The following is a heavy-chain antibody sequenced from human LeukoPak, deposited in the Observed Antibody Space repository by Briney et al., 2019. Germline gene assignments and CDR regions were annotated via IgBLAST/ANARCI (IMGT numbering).Heavy chain of an antibody. CDR1: GGTFSSYA. J-gene: IGHJ6*03. V-gene: IGHV1-2*02. Sequence: ASVKLSCKASGGTFSSYAISWVRQAPGQGLEWMGWINPKSDGTNYAQKFQGRVTMTRDTSISTAYMELNRLRSHDTAVYYCSRSLLVGDSYYYYYMDVWGKGTTVTVSS. CDR3: SRSLLVGDSYYYYYMDV. D-gene: IGHD1-26*01. CDR2: INPKSDGT.